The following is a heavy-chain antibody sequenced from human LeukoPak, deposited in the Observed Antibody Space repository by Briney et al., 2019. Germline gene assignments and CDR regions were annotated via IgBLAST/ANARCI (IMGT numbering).Heavy chain of an antibody. CDR3: AKDGNWDRRGYHFDY. J-gene: IGHJ4*02. D-gene: IGHD1-1*01. Sequence: GGSLRLSCAASGFTFSSYAMSWVRQAPGKGLEWVSAISGSGGSTYYADSVKGRFTISRDNSKNTLYPQMNSLRAEDTAVYYCAKDGNWDRRGYHFDYWGQGTLVTVSS. CDR1: GFTFSSYA. CDR2: ISGSGGST. V-gene: IGHV3-23*01.